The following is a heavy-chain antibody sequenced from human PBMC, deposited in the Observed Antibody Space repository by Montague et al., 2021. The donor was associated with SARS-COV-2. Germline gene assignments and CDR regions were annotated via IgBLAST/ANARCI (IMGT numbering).Heavy chain of an antibody. CDR3: ACHRTYYVEVWGTLRYTPDY. D-gene: IGHD3-16*02. J-gene: IGHJ4*02. Sequence: SETLSLTCSVSGGSFSSSSYYWGWIRQPPGKGPEWIGSIYYSASTNYNPYLKSRVTMSVDTSKKQFSLRLTSETAADTAVHYCACHRTYYVEVWGTLRYTPDYWGQGTLVTVSS. CDR1: GGSFSSSSYY. V-gene: IGHV4-39*01. CDR2: IYYSAST.